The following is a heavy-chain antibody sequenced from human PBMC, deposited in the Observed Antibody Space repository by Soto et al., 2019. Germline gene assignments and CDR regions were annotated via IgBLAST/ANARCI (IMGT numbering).Heavy chain of an antibody. V-gene: IGHV4-59*01. D-gene: IGHD3-22*01. CDR3: ARDWGYDSSGPPYYGMDV. Sequence: QVQLQESGPGLVKPSETLSLTCTVSGGSIISYYWSWIRQPPGKGLEWLGYIYYSGSTNYTPSLKSRVTTSVHTSKNQFSLKRSSVTAADTAVYYCARDWGYDSSGPPYYGMDVWGQGTTVTVSS. CDR1: GGSIISYY. J-gene: IGHJ6*02. CDR2: IYYSGST.